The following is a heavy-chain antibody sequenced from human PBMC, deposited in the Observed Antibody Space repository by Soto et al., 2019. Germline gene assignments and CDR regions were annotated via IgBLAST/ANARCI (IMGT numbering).Heavy chain of an antibody. J-gene: IGHJ4*02. CDR3: VIGVMGTYYYDSRGYYYFDY. CDR1: GFTFSSYA. CDR2: ISSNGGST. Sequence: HPGGSLSLSCSASGFTFSSYAMHWVRQAPEKGQENVSAISSNGGSTYYADSVKGRFTISRDNSKNTLYLQMSSLRAEDTAVYYCVIGVMGTYYYDSRGYYYFDYWGQGTLVTVSS. D-gene: IGHD3-22*01. V-gene: IGHV3-64D*08.